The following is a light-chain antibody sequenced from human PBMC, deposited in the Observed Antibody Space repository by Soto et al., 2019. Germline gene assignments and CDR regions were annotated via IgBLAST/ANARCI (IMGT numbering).Light chain of an antibody. V-gene: IGKV3-15*01. CDR3: QQYNNWPST. CDR1: QSVNSR. J-gene: IGKJ1*01. CDR2: DAS. Sequence: EIVMTQSPATLSVSPGERATLSCRASQSVNSRLAWYQQKPGQTPRLLIYDASTRATGIPTRFSGSGSGTDFNLTISSLQSEDFAVYYCQQYNNWPSTFCQGTK.